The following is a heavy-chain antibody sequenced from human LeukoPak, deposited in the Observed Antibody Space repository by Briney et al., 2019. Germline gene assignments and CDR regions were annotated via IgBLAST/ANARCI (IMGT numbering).Heavy chain of an antibody. Sequence: GGSLRLSCAASGFTFSSYEMNWVRQAPGKGLKWVSYISSSGSTIYYADSVKGRFTISRDNAKNSLYLQMNSLRAEDTAVYYCASSGSYLFKDAFDIWGQGTMVTVSS. CDR3: ASSGSYLFKDAFDI. D-gene: IGHD1-26*01. J-gene: IGHJ3*02. CDR2: ISSSGSTI. V-gene: IGHV3-48*03. CDR1: GFTFSSYE.